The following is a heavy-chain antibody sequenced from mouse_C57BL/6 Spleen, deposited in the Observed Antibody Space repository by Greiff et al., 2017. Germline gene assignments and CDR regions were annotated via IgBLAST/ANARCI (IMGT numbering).Heavy chain of an antibody. Sequence: DVKLVESGPGMVKPSQSLSLTCTVTGYSITSGYDWHWIRHFPGNKLEWMGYISYSGSTNYKPSLKSRISITHDTSKNHFFLKLNSVTTEDTATYYCARASRYFDGWGTGTTVTVSS. CDR2: ISYSGST. J-gene: IGHJ1*03. CDR3: ARASRYFDG. CDR1: GYSITSGYD. V-gene: IGHV3-1*01.